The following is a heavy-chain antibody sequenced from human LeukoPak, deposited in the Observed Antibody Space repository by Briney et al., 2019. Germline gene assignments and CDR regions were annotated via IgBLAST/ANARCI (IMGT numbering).Heavy chain of an antibody. CDR1: GYTFTNYA. Sequence: ASVKVSCKSSGYTFTNYAVSWVRQAPGQGLEWMGWFSAYNGHTSYAQNLQGRVTMTTDTSTSTAYMELRSLRSDDTAAYYCARVEGVVVITPVDYWGQGTLVTVSS. J-gene: IGHJ4*02. CDR2: FSAYNGHT. D-gene: IGHD3-22*01. CDR3: ARVEGVVVITPVDY. V-gene: IGHV1-18*01.